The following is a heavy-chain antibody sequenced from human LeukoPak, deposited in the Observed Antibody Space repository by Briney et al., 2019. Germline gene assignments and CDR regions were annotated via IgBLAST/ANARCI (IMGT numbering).Heavy chain of an antibody. CDR3: AREGAAVSRDFDY. CDR2: IYSGGST. V-gene: IGHV3-53*01. J-gene: IGHJ4*02. Sequence: GGSLRLSCAASGFTVSSNYMSWVRQAPGKGLEWVSVIYSGGSTYYADSVKGRFTISRDNSKNTLYLQMNSLRAEDTAVYYCAREGAAVSRDFDYWGQGTLVTVSS. CDR1: GFTVSSNY. D-gene: IGHD6-13*01.